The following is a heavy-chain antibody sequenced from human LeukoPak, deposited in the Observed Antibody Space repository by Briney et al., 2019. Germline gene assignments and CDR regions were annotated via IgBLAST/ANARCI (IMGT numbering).Heavy chain of an antibody. D-gene: IGHD3-3*01. CDR1: GFTFSSYA. J-gene: IGHJ4*02. V-gene: IGHV3-23*01. Sequence: PGGSLRLSCAASGFTFSSYAMSWVRQAPGKGLEWVSAISGSGGSTYYADSVKGRFTISRDNAKNSLYLQMNSLRAEDTAVYYCARDLEGATYYDFWSGYSPDYWGQGTLVTVSS. CDR3: ARDLEGATYYDFWSGYSPDY. CDR2: ISGSGGST.